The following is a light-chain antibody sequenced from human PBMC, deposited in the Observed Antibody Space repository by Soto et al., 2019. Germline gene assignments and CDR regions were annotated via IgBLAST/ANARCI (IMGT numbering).Light chain of an antibody. CDR2: RNN. CDR1: SSNIGSNY. V-gene: IGLV1-47*01. CDR3: AAWYDSLRALV. Sequence: QSVLTQPPSTSGTPGQRVTISCSGSSSNIGSNYVYWYQQLPGTAPKLLIYRNNQRPSGVPDRFSGSKSGTSASLAISGLRSEDEADYFCAAWYDSLRALVFGGGTKLTVL. J-gene: IGLJ2*01.